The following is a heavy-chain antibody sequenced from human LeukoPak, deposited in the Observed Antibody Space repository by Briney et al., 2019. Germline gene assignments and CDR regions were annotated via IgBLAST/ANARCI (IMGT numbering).Heavy chain of an antibody. J-gene: IGHJ3*02. CDR3: VRWDGGYDVFDI. CDR2: IYYRGDT. CDR1: GGSISSYY. D-gene: IGHD5-12*01. Sequence: SETLSLTCTVAGGSISSYYWSWIRQPPGKGLEWIGYIYYRGDTNYNPSLKSRVSISVDTSKNQFSLNLRSVTAADTAVYYCVRWDGGYDVFDIWGQGTMVTVSS. V-gene: IGHV4-59*01.